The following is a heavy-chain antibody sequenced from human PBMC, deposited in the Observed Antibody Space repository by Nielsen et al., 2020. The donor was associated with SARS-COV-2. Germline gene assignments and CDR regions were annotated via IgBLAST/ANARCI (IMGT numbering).Heavy chain of an antibody. D-gene: IGHD3-10*01. J-gene: IGHJ4*02. CDR3: ARDPRDDSHVLWFGECCGY. Sequence: ASVKVSCKASGYTFTSYGISWVRQAPGQGLEWMGWISAYNGNTNYAQKLQGRVTMTTDTSTSTAYMELRSLRSDDTAVYYCARDPRDDSHVLWFGECCGYWGQGTLVTVSS. CDR1: GYTFTSYG. V-gene: IGHV1-18*01. CDR2: ISAYNGNT.